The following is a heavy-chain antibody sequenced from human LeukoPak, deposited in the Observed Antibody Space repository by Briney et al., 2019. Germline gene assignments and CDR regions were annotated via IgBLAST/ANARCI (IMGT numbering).Heavy chain of an antibody. CDR3: ARGYCSSTSCLISWFDP. V-gene: IGHV1-18*01. CDR2: ISAYNGNT. CDR1: GYTFTSYG. Sequence: ASVKVSCKASGYTFTSYGISWVRQAPGRGLEWMGWISAYNGNTNYAQKLQGRVTMTTDTSTSTAYMELRSLRSDDTAVYYCARGYCSSTSCLISWFDPWGQGTLVTVSS. J-gene: IGHJ5*02. D-gene: IGHD2-2*01.